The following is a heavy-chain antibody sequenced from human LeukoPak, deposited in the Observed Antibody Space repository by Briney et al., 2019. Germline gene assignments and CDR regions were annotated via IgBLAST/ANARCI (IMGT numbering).Heavy chain of an antibody. V-gene: IGHV4-59*01. D-gene: IGHD1-26*01. CDR3: AARSHSGSYLGPLHCYYYYGMDV. CDR1: GVSISSYY. Sequence: KPSETLSLTCTVYGVSISSYYWSWIRQPPGKGLEWIGYIYYGGSTYYHPSLKSRLTLSVDTSKNQFSLKLSSVIPADTAVYYCAARSHSGSYLGPLHCYYYYGMDVWGQGTTVTVSS. CDR2: IYYGGST. J-gene: IGHJ6*02.